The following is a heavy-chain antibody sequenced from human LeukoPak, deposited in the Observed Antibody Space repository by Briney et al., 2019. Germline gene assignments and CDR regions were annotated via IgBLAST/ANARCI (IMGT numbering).Heavy chain of an antibody. CDR1: GFILRSYA. J-gene: IGHJ6*04. V-gene: IGHV3-30*03. CDR2: VTHDGSNE. D-gene: IGHD2-21*02. Sequence: GGSLRLSCAASGFILRSYAMHWVRQAPGKGLEWVALVTHDGSNECYTDSVKGRFIISRDNSKNTVYLQMNRLREGDTAVYYCARARVTSTLKNSYYYVMDVWGEGTTVTVSS. CDR3: ARARVTSTLKNSYYYVMDV.